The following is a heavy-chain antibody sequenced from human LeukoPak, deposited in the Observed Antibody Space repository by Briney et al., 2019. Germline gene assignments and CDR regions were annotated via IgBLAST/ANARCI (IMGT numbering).Heavy chain of an antibody. CDR3: ARAGGSYQVFDY. V-gene: IGHV3-74*01. J-gene: IGHJ4*02. CDR1: GFTFSNYW. CDR2: INSDGINT. Sequence: GGSLRLSCAASGFTFSNYWMHWVRQAPGKGLVWVSRINSDGINTSYADSVKGRFTISRDNAKNSLYLQMNSLRAEDTAVYYCARAGGSYQVFDYWGQGTLVTVSS. D-gene: IGHD1-26*01.